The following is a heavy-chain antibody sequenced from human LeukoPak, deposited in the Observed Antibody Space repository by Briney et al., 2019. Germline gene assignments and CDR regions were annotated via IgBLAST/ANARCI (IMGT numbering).Heavy chain of an antibody. CDR2: INPSGGST. CDR3: ARDYGMDV. CDR1: GYTFTSYY. J-gene: IGHJ6*02. V-gene: IGHV1-46*01. Sequence: ASVTVSCKASGYTFTSYYMHWVRQAPGQGLEWMGIINPSGGSTNYAQRFQGRVTITRDTSASTAYMELSSLRSEDTAVYYCARDYGMDVWGQGTTVTVSS.